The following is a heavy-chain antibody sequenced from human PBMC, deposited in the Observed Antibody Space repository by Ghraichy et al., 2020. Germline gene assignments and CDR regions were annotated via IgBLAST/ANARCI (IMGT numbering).Heavy chain of an antibody. CDR1: GFTFSSYA. CDR3: AKDQTYYDFWSGSDGMDV. D-gene: IGHD3-3*01. Sequence: GGSLRLSCAASGFTFSSYAMSWVRQAPGKGLEWVSAISGSGGSTYYADSVKGRFTISRDNSKNTLYLQMNSLRAEDTAVYYCAKDQTYYDFWSGSDGMDVWGQGTTVTVSS. J-gene: IGHJ6*02. CDR2: ISGSGGST. V-gene: IGHV3-23*01.